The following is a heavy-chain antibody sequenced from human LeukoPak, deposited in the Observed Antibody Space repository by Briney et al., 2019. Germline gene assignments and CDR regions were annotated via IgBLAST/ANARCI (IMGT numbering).Heavy chain of an antibody. Sequence: PGRSLRLSSAASGFTFSSYGMHWVRQAPGKGLEWVAVIWYDGSNKYYADSVKGRFTISRDNSKNTLYLQMNSLRAEDTAVYYCARGLYSLRYLDYYGMDVWGQGTTVTVSS. CDR3: ARGLYSLRYLDYYGMDV. D-gene: IGHD3-9*01. J-gene: IGHJ6*02. CDR1: GFTFSSYG. CDR2: IWYDGSNK. V-gene: IGHV3-33*01.